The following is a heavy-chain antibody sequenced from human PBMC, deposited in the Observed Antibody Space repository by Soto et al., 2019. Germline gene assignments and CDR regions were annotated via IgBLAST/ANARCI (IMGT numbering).Heavy chain of an antibody. CDR3: ASRPAQYYYDSSGSDYAFDI. Sequence: PSETLSLTCAVSGGSVSSSQWWTWVRQPPGKGLEWIGEIYHSGSTNYNPSLKSRVTISVDKSKNQFSLKLSSVTAADTAVYYCASRPAQYYYDSSGSDYAFDIWGQGTMVTVSS. CDR1: GGSVSSSQW. D-gene: IGHD3-22*01. CDR2: IYHSGST. J-gene: IGHJ3*02. V-gene: IGHV4-4*02.